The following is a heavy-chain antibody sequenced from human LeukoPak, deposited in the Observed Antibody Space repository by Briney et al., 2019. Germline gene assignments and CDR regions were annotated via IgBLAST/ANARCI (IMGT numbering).Heavy chain of an antibody. V-gene: IGHV4-61*02. CDR2: IYTSGSI. Sequence: SXTLSLTCTVSGGSISSGSYYWSWIRQPGGKGREWIVRIYTSGSINYNPSIKSRVTITVKKAKNQFSLKLSSVTAADTAVYYCARSYGSGSCCAFDIWGQGTMVTVSS. CDR1: GGSISSGSYY. D-gene: IGHD3-10*01. J-gene: IGHJ3*02. CDR3: ARSYGSGSCCAFDI.